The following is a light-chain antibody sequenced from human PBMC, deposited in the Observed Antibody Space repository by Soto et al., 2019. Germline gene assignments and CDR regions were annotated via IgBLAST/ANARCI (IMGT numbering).Light chain of an antibody. CDR1: SGHSSFI. J-gene: IGLJ2*01. CDR3: ETWDSNTRV. CDR2: LEGSGSY. Sequence: QSVLTQSSSASASLGSSVKLTCTLSSGHSSFIIAWHQQQPGKAPRYLMKLEGSGSYNKGSGVPDRFSGFSSGADRYLTISNLPFVGGADYYCETWDSNTRVFGGGTKLTVL. V-gene: IGLV4-60*02.